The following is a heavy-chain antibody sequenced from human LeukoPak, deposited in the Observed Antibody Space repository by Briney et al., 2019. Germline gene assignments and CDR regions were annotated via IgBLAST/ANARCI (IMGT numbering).Heavy chain of an antibody. D-gene: IGHD3-10*01. Sequence: GGSLRLSYAASGFTFSSYEMNWVRQAPGKGLEWVSYISRSGSTIYYADSVKGRFTISRDNAKNSLYLEMNSLRAEDTAVYYCARDGGVVRGVIIRGAYFDYWGQGTLVTVSS. CDR2: ISRSGSTI. CDR3: ARDGGVVRGVIIRGAYFDY. J-gene: IGHJ4*02. V-gene: IGHV3-48*03. CDR1: GFTFSSYE.